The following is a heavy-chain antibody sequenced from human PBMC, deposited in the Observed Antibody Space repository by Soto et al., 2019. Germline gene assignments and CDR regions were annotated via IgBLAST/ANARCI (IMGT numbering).Heavy chain of an antibody. V-gene: IGHV1-69*13. CDR3: AREFPTIFGVVTPKDYGMDV. Sequence: GASVKVSCKASGGTFSSYAISWVRQAPGQGLEWMGGIIPIFGTANYAQKFQGRVTITADESTSTAYIELSSLRSEDTAVYYCAREFPTIFGVVTPKDYGMDVWGQGTTVTVSS. J-gene: IGHJ6*02. CDR1: GGTFSSYA. D-gene: IGHD3-3*01. CDR2: IIPIFGTA.